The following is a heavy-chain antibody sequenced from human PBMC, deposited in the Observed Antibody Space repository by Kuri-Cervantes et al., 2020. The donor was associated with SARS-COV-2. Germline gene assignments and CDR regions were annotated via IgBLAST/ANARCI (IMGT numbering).Heavy chain of an antibody. CDR1: LGTFSSSV. D-gene: IGHD3-9*01. V-gene: IGHV1-69*13. J-gene: IGHJ6*02. CDR2: IIPIFATA. CDR3: ASAPYYDFLTGHFSSEVLYGMDG. Sequence: SVKVSCRASLGTFSSSVISWVRQAPGQGLEWMGGIIPIFATANYAQQFQGRVTITADQSTSTAYMELSSLRSEDTAVYYCASAPYYDFLTGHFSSEVLYGMDGWGQGTTVTVSS.